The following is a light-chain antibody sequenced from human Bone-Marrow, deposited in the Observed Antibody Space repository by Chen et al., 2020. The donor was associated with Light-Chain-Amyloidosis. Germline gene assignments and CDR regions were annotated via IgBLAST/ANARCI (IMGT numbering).Light chain of an antibody. J-gene: IGLJ3*02. V-gene: IGLV2-8*01. Sequence: QSALTQPPSASGSPALSVTISCTGTSSDVGSYDCVSYYQHHPAIAPKLVIDDVTKRPSGVPDRFSASKSGNTASLTVSGLQAEDEADYYCASRAGTYKWLFGGGTRLTVL. CDR2: DVT. CDR3: ASRAGTYKWL. CDR1: SSDVGSYDC.